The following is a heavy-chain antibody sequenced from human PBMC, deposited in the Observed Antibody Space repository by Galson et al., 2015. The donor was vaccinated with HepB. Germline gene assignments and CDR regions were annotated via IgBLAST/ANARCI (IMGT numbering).Heavy chain of an antibody. CDR3: AKDSSGPLDY. CDR2: ISYDGSNK. Sequence: SLRLSCAASGSTFSSYGMHWVRQAPGKGLEWVAVISYDGSNKYYADSVKGRFTISRDNSKNTLYLQMNSLRAEGTAVYYCAKDSSGPLDYWGQGTLVTVSS. V-gene: IGHV3-30*18. J-gene: IGHJ4*02. D-gene: IGHD6-19*01. CDR1: GSTFSSYG.